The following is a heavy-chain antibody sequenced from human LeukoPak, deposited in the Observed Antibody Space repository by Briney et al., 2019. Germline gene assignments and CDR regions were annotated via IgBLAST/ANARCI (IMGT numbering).Heavy chain of an antibody. V-gene: IGHV4-59*11. CDR2: IYYSGST. Sequence: SETPSLTCTVSGGSISSHYWSWIRQPPGKGLEWIGYIYYSGSTNYNPSLKSRVTISVDTSKNQFSLKLSSVTAADTAVYYCARYLFRGRPVVVPAAIQHAFDIWGQGTMVTVSS. D-gene: IGHD2-2*02. CDR3: ARYLFRGRPVVVPAAIQHAFDI. CDR1: GGSISSHY. J-gene: IGHJ3*02.